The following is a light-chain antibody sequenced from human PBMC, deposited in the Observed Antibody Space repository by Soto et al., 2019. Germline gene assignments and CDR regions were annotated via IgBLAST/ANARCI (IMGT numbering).Light chain of an antibody. CDR3: QHYSTWLWT. CDR1: QSVDSK. Sequence: EIVMTQSPATLSVSPGERATISCRASQSVDSKLAWYQQKPGQGPRLLIYGASSRATGIPARFSGSGSGTEFTLTISSLQSEDFAVYYCQHYSTWLWTFGQGTKVEIK. J-gene: IGKJ1*01. V-gene: IGKV3-15*01. CDR2: GAS.